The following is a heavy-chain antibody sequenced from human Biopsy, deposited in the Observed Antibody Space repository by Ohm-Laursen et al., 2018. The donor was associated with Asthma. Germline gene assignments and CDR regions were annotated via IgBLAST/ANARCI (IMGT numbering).Heavy chain of an antibody. V-gene: IGHV4-39*01. D-gene: IGHD3-22*01. J-gene: IGHJ4*02. Sequence: PSQTLSLTCTVSGGSITSSSYYWGWIRRPPGKGMEWIGSMYHSGSPYYHPSLKSRATISVDTSKNQLSLKMSSVTAADTAVYFCVRHQYSSSWSTFDYWGQGALVTVSS. CDR3: VRHQYSSSWSTFDY. CDR2: MYHSGSP. CDR1: GGSITSSSYY.